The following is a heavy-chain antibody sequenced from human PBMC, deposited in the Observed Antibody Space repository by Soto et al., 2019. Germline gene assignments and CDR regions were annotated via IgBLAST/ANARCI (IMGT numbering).Heavy chain of an antibody. CDR2: FDPEDGET. CDR3: AKDQKAYYDSLPRD. CDR1: GYTLTELS. J-gene: IGHJ4*02. D-gene: IGHD3-22*01. Sequence: ASVKVSCKVSGYTLTELSMHWVRQAPGKGLEWMGGFDPEDGETIYAQKFQGRVTMTEDTSTDTAYMELSSLRSEDTAVYYCAKDQKAYYDSLPRDWGQGTLVTVSS. V-gene: IGHV1-24*01.